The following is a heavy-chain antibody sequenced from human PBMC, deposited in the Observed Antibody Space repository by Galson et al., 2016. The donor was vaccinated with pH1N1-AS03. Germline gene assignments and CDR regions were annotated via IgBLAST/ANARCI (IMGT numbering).Heavy chain of an antibody. V-gene: IGHV3-23*01. Sequence: SLRLSCATSGFTFSSCAMFWVRQAPGKGLEWVSSISGSGISTYYTDSVKGRFTISRDNSRNTVYLQMNSLRVEDTATYYCAKDQSHIIPLSGALSWGQGTLVTVSS. CDR1: GFTFSSCA. CDR2: ISGSGIST. J-gene: IGHJ5*02. D-gene: IGHD3-3*01. CDR3: AKDQSHIIPLSGALS.